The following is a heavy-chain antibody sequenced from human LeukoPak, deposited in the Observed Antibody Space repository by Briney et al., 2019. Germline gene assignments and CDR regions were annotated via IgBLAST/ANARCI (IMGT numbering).Heavy chain of an antibody. CDR3: ARKLGRTFDY. Sequence: GGSLRLSCALSGFTLSSNWTSWVRHAPGNGLEWVINIKQAGSEKYYVDSVKGRFTISRDNAKNSLYLQMNSLRAEDTAVYYCARKLGRTFDYWGQGTLVTVSS. D-gene: IGHD6-13*01. CDR2: IKQAGSEK. V-gene: IGHV3-7*03. J-gene: IGHJ4*02. CDR1: GFTLSSNW.